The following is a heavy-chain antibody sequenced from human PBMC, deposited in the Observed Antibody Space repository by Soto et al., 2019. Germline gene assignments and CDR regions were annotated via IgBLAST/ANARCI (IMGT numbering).Heavy chain of an antibody. D-gene: IGHD6-13*01. CDR1: GYTFTSYD. J-gene: IGHJ5*02. CDR3: ARDSFVAAAGLNWFDP. CDR2: MNPNSGNT. V-gene: IGHV1-8*01. Sequence: VKVSCKASGYTFTSYDINWLRQATGQGLEWMGWMNPNSGNTGYAQKLQGRVTMTTDTSTSTAYMELRSLRSDDTAVYYCARDSFVAAAGLNWFDPWGQGTLVTVSS.